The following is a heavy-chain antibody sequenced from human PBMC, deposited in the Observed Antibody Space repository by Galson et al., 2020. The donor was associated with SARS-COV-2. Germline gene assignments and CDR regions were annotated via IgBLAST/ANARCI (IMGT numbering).Heavy chain of an antibody. V-gene: IGHV4-59*08. CDR1: GGSISSYY. CDR2: ISYSGST. Sequence: ETSETLSLTCTVSGGSISSYYWSWIRQPPGKGLEWIGYISYSGSTNYNPSLKSRVTISVDTSKNQFSLKLSSVTAADTAVYYCARHPYYYDSSGYEFDYWGQGTLVTVAS. D-gene: IGHD3-22*01. CDR3: ARHPYYYDSSGYEFDY. J-gene: IGHJ4*02.